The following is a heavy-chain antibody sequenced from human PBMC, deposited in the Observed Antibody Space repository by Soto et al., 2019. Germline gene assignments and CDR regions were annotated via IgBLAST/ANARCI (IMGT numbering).Heavy chain of an antibody. CDR3: ARGVDWFDP. CDR2: IWYDGSNK. CDR1: GFTFSSYA. D-gene: IGHD2-15*01. V-gene: IGHV3-33*01. Sequence: QVQLVESGGGVVQPGRSLRLSCAASGFTFSSYAMHWVHQAPGKGLEWVAVIWYDGSNKYFADSVKGRFSISRDNSKNTLYLQMNSLRVEDTAVYYCARGVDWFDPWGQGTLVTVSS. J-gene: IGHJ5*02.